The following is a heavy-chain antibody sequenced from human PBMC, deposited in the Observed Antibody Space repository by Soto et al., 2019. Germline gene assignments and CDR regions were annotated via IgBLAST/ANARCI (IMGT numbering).Heavy chain of an antibody. Sequence: QVQLVQSGAEVKKPGSSVKVSCKASGGTFSSYAITWVRQAPGQGLEWMGGIMPKFGVENHAQKFQGRVTISADESTSTAYMELSSLRSEDTAVYYCARGAGGMDVWGQGTTVTVSS. D-gene: IGHD3-10*01. CDR1: GGTFSSYA. J-gene: IGHJ6*02. CDR3: ARGAGGMDV. V-gene: IGHV1-69*01. CDR2: IMPKFGVE.